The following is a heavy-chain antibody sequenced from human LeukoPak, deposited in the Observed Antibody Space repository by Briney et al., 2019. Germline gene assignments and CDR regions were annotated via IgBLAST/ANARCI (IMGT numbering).Heavy chain of an antibody. Sequence: SVKVSCKASGGTFSCYAISWVRQAPGQGLEWMGGIIPIFGTPNYAQKFQGRVTITADKSTSTAYMELSSLRSEDTAVYYCAREYLHDYVWGSYRWRGLDYWGQGTLVTVSS. CDR3: AREYLHDYVWGSYRWRGLDY. J-gene: IGHJ4*02. D-gene: IGHD3-16*02. V-gene: IGHV1-69*06. CDR2: IIPIFGTP. CDR1: GGTFSCYA.